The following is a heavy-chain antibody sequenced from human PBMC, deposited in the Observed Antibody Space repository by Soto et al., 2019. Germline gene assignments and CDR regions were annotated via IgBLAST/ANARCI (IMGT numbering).Heavy chain of an antibody. J-gene: IGHJ5*02. D-gene: IGHD6-6*01. CDR2: IDPSDSYT. CDR1: GYSFTSYW. V-gene: IGHV5-10-1*01. CDR3: ATSIEARRNCFDP. Sequence: GESLKISCKGSGYSFTSYWISWVRQMPGKGLEWMGRIDPSDSYTNYSPSFQGHVTISADKSISTAYLQWSSLKASDTAMYYCATSIEARRNCFDPWGQGTLLTVSS.